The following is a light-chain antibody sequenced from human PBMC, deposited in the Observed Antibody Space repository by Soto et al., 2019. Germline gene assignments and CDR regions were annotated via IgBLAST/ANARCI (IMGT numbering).Light chain of an antibody. CDR3: QQSYLTPRT. Sequence: DIQMTQSPSSLSASVGDRVTITCRASQSISRHLNWYQQKPGKAPKVLIYGASNLESGVPSRFSGTGSGTDFTLTISRLQPEDFATFYCQQSYLTPRTFGQGTKVEVK. CDR2: GAS. V-gene: IGKV1-39*01. CDR1: QSISRH. J-gene: IGKJ1*01.